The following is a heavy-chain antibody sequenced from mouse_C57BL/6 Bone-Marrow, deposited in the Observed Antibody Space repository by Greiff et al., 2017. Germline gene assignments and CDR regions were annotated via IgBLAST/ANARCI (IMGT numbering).Heavy chain of an antibody. CDR1: GYTFTSYW. Sequence: QVQLQQPGAELVKPGASVKLSCKASGYTFTSYWMHWVKQRPGQGLEWIGMIHPNSGSTNYNEKFKGKATLTVDKSSSTAYMQLSSLTSEDSAVYYCARGLRRSGFAYWGQGTLVTVSA. J-gene: IGHJ3*01. CDR2: IHPNSGST. D-gene: IGHD2-2*01. V-gene: IGHV1-64*01. CDR3: ARGLRRSGFAY.